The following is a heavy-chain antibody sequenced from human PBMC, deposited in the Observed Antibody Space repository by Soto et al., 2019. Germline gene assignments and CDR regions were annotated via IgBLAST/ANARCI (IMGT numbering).Heavy chain of an antibody. CDR3: ARVGYSSSWYAGFDP. CDR2: IYYSGST. J-gene: IGHJ5*02. D-gene: IGHD6-13*01. Sequence: SETLSLTCSVSGGFISSSSYYWGWIRQPPGKGLEWIGSIYYSGSTYYNPSLKSRVTISVDTSKNQFSLKLSSVTAADTAVYYCARVGYSSSWYAGFDPWGQGTLVTVS. V-gene: IGHV4-39*07. CDR1: GGFISSSSYY.